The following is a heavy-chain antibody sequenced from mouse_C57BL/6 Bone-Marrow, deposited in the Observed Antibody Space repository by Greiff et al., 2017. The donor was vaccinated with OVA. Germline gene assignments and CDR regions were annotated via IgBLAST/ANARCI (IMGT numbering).Heavy chain of an antibody. V-gene: IGHV2-9*01. CDR1: GFSLTSYG. CDR3: AKRTDDGYYDYAMDY. Sequence: VMLVESGPGLVAPSQSLSITCTVSGFSLTSYGVDWVRQPPGKGLEWLGVIWGGGSTNYNSALMSRLSISKDNSKSQVFLKMNSLQTDDTAMYDCAKRTDDGYYDYAMDYWGQGTSVTVSS. J-gene: IGHJ4*01. CDR2: IWGGGST. D-gene: IGHD2-3*01.